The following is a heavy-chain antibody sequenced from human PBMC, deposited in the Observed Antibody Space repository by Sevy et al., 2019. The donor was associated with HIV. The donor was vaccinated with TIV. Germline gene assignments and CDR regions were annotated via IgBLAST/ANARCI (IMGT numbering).Heavy chain of an antibody. J-gene: IGHJ4*02. Sequence: GESLKISCAASGFTFSSYAMSWVRQAPGKGLEWVSAISGSRGSTYYADSVKGRFTISRDNSKNTLYLQMNSLRAEDTAVYYCAKDPPVGQLPRDYWGQGTLVTVSS. CDR3: AKDPPVGQLPRDY. D-gene: IGHD2-2*01. CDR2: ISGSRGST. CDR1: GFTFSSYA. V-gene: IGHV3-23*01.